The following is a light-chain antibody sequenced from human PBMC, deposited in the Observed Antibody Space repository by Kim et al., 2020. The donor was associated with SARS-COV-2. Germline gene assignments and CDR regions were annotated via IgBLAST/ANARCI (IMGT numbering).Light chain of an antibody. CDR1: QGISNY. Sequence: ASVGDRVTITCRASQGISNYLAWYQQKPGKVPEVLIYDASTLQSGVPSRFSGSGSGTDFTLTISSLQAEDVATYYSQQFKIAPLTFGGGTKVDIK. V-gene: IGKV1-27*01. CDR2: DAS. CDR3: QQFKIAPLT. J-gene: IGKJ4*01.